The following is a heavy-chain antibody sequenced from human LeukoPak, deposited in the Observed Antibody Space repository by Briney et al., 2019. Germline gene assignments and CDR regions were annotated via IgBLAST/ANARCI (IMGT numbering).Heavy chain of an antibody. Sequence: PGGSLRLSCAASGFTFSTYAMNWVRQAPGKGLEWVSGVSGSGGSIYYADSVEGRFTVSRDNSKNTLYLQMNSLRVEDTAVYYCARDWGYWGQGTLVTVSS. CDR3: ARDWGY. CDR1: GFTFSTYA. D-gene: IGHD3-16*01. J-gene: IGHJ4*02. V-gene: IGHV3-23*01. CDR2: VSGSGGSI.